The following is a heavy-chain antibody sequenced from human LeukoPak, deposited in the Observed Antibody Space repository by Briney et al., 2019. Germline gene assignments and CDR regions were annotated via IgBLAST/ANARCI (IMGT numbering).Heavy chain of an antibody. CDR1: GYTFTGYY. D-gene: IGHD2-15*01. J-gene: IGHJ6*02. CDR3: ARDQDIVVVVAAKVYYYYYGMDV. V-gene: IGHV1-2*02. CDR2: INPNSGGT. Sequence: GASVKVSCKASGYTFTGYYMHWARQAPGQGLEWMGWINPNSGGTNYAQKFQGRVTMTRDTSISTAYMELSRLRSDDTAVYYCARDQDIVVVVAAKVYYYYYGMDVWGQGTTVTVSS.